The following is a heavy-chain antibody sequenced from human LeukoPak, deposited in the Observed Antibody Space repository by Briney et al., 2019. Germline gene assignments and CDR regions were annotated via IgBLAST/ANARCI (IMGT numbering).Heavy chain of an antibody. V-gene: IGHV3-74*01. CDR3: ARDGSGQLVTKTTVKQYYYYMDV. Sequence: RPGGSLRLSCAASGFTFSSYWMHWVRQAPGKGLVWVSRINSDGSSTSYADSVKGRFTISRDNAKNTLYLQMNSLRAEDTAVYYCARDGSGQLVTKTTVKQYYYYMDVWGKGTTVTVSS. CDR2: INSDGSST. CDR1: GFTFSSYW. J-gene: IGHJ6*03. D-gene: IGHD4-17*01.